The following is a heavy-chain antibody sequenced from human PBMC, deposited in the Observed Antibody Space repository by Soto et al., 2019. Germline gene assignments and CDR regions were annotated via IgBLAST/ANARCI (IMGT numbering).Heavy chain of an antibody. J-gene: IGHJ6*03. D-gene: IGHD5-12*01. Sequence: VQLVQSGAEVKQPGSSVKVSCKASGGTFSSYTISWVRQAPGQGLEWMGRIIPIVGIANYAQKIQGRVTITADKSTSTAYMELSSLRSEDTAVYYCARAIASGYDRYYYMAVWGKGTTVTVSS. CDR3: ARAIASGYDRYYYMAV. CDR1: GGTFSSYT. CDR2: IIPIVGIA. V-gene: IGHV1-69*02.